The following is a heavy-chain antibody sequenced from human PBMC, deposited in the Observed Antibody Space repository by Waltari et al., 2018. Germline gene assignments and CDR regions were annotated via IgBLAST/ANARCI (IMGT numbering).Heavy chain of an antibody. CDR2: ISWNSGSI. V-gene: IGHV3-9*01. CDR3: ARDVAAAVEGRPMDV. D-gene: IGHD6-13*01. CDR1: GFTFDDYA. J-gene: IGHJ6*03. Sequence: EVQLVESGGGLVQPGRSLRLSCAASGFTFDDYAMPWVRQAPGKGLEWVSGISWNSGSIGYADSVKGRFTISRDNAKNSLYLQMNSLRAEDTALYYCARDVAAAVEGRPMDVWGKGTTVTVSS.